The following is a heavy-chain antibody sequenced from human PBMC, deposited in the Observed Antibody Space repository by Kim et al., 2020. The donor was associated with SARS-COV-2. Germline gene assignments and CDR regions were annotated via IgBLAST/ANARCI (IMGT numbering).Heavy chain of an antibody. D-gene: IGHD2-2*01. CDR3: ARDPPLDIVVVPAAYTDYYYGMDV. CDR1: GYTFTSYG. V-gene: IGHV1-18*04. Sequence: ASVKVSCKASGYTFTSYGISWVRQAPGQGLEWMGWIGAYNGNTNYAQKLQGRVTMTTDTSTSTAYMELRSLRSDDTAVYYCARDPPLDIVVVPAAYTDYYYGMDVWGQGTTVTVSS. CDR2: IGAYNGNT. J-gene: IGHJ6*02.